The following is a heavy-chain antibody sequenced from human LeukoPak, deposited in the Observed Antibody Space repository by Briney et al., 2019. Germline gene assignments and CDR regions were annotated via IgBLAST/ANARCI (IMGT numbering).Heavy chain of an antibody. CDR1: GYTFTGYY. V-gene: IGHV1-2*02. CDR3: ARSPHILTGENLDY. CDR2: INPNHGDT. Sequence: ASVKVSCKASGYTFTGYYMHWVRQAPGQGLEWMGWINPNHGDTNYAQKFRDRVSMTRDTSISTAYMHLSRLRSADTAVYYCARSPHILTGENLDYWGQGTLLTVSS. D-gene: IGHD3-9*01. J-gene: IGHJ4*02.